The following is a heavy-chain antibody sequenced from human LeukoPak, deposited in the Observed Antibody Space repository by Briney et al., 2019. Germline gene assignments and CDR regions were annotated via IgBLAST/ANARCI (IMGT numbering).Heavy chain of an antibody. J-gene: IGHJ4*02. CDR1: DDSVSSSIYL. D-gene: IGHD3-9*01. CDR2: INYIGSS. CDR3: ARLSKGRYFDYIFDF. V-gene: IGHV4-39*01. Sequence: PSETLSLTCSVSDDSVSSSIYLWGWIRQPPGKGLEWIGNINYIGSSAYNTSLKSRVTMSVDTSKKRFSLKMTSVTAADTAVYYCARLSKGRYFDYIFDFWGQGTLVTVSS.